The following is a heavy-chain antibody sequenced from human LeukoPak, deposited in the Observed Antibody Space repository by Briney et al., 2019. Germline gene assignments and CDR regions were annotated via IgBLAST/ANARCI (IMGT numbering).Heavy chain of an antibody. CDR2: INSGDST. CDR3: ARALYYFDY. J-gene: IGHJ4*02. Sequence: GGSLRLSCAASGFTVSTEYMGWVRQAPGKGLEWVSLINSGDSTSYADSVKGRFTISRHNSKNTLYLQMNSLRAEDTAVYYCARALYYFDYWGQGTLVTVSS. V-gene: IGHV3-53*04. CDR1: GFTVSTEY.